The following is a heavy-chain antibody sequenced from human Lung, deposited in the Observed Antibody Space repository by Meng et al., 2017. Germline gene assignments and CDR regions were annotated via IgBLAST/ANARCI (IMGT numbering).Heavy chain of an antibody. V-gene: IGHV4-34*01. CDR3: ARGPTTMAHDFDY. Sequence: QLHQVAAGLLKPSETLSPTCVVSGGSFSDYYWSWIRQPPGKGLEWIGEINHSGSTNYNPSLESRATISVDTSQNNLSLKLSSVTAADSAVYYCARGPTTMAHDFDYWGQGTLVTVSS. D-gene: IGHD4-11*01. CDR2: INHSGST. CDR1: GGSFSDYY. J-gene: IGHJ4*02.